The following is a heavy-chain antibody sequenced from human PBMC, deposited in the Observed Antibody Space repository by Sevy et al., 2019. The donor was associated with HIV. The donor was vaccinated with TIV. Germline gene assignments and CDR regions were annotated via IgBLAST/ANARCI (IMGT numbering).Heavy chain of an antibody. V-gene: IGHV4-39*01. CDR1: GGSISSSSYY. J-gene: IGHJ6*02. Sequence: SETLSLTCTVSGGSISSSSYYWGWIRQPPGKGLEWIGSIYYSGSTYYNPSLKSRVTISVDTSKNQFSLKLSSVTAAXXXXXXXXXXXXXXXXXXXXYYYGMDVWGQGTTVTVSS. CDR2: IYYSGST. CDR3: XXXXXXXXXXXXXYYYGMDV.